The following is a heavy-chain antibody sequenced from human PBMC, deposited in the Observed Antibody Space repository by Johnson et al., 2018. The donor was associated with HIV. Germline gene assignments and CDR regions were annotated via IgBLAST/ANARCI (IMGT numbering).Heavy chain of an antibody. D-gene: IGHD1-14*01. Sequence: VQLVESGGGVVRPGGSLRLSCAASGFTFDEYGLSWVRQVPGKGLEWVSGINWNGGSTGYADSVKGRFTISRDNAKNSLYLQMNSLRAEDTALYYCARDGNDGSPGNDAFDIWGQGTMVTVSS. J-gene: IGHJ3*02. CDR1: GFTFDEYG. V-gene: IGHV3-20*04. CDR2: INWNGGST. CDR3: ARDGNDGSPGNDAFDI.